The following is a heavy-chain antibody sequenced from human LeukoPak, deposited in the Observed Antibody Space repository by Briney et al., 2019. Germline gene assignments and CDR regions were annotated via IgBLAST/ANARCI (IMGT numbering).Heavy chain of an antibody. CDR3: ARVHSGSYSGWFDP. CDR2: INHSGST. Sequence: SETLSLTCAVYGGSFSGYYWSWIRQPPGKGLEWIGEINHSGSTNYNPSLKSRVTMSVDTSKNQFSLKLSSVTAADTAVYYCARVHSGSYSGWFDPWGQGTLVTVSS. CDR1: GGSFSGYY. D-gene: IGHD1-26*01. J-gene: IGHJ5*02. V-gene: IGHV4-34*01.